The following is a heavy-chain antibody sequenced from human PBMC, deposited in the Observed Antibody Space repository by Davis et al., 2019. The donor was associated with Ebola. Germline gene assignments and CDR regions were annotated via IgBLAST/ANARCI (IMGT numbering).Heavy chain of an antibody. CDR2: ISGVGYNT. CDR1: GFSFSNYA. CDR3: ATCGFCVSTSGVDY. Sequence: GESLKISCEASGFSFSNYAMSWVRQAPGKGLEWVSGISGVGYNTYHADSVKGRFTISRDNSKNTLYLQMNSLSGDDAALYYCATCGFCVSTSGVDYWGQGTLVTVSS. J-gene: IGHJ4*02. D-gene: IGHD5/OR15-5a*01. V-gene: IGHV3-23*01.